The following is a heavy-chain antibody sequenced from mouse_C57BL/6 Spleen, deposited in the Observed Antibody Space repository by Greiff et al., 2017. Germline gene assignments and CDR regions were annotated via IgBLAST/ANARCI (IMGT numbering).Heavy chain of an antibody. Sequence: VQLQQSGAELVRPGTSVKVSCKASGYAFTNYLIEWVKQRPGQGLEWIGVINPGSGGTNYNEKFKGKATLTADKSSSTAYMQLSSLTSEDSAVYFCARAYSNYDYFDDWGQGTTLTVSS. CDR2: INPGSGGT. V-gene: IGHV1-54*01. CDR3: ARAYSNYDYFDD. CDR1: GYAFTNYL. D-gene: IGHD2-5*01. J-gene: IGHJ2*01.